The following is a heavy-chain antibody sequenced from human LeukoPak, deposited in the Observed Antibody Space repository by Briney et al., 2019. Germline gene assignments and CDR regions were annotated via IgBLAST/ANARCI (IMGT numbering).Heavy chain of an antibody. Sequence: PGGSLRLSCAASGFTFSSYWLHWVRQAPGKGLVWVSRINTDGSSTSYADSVKGRFTISRDNAKNTLYLQMNSLRAEDTAVYFCRYYDFWSGYYTGGDYWGQGTLVTVSS. D-gene: IGHD3-3*01. CDR2: INTDGSST. V-gene: IGHV3-74*01. J-gene: IGHJ4*02. CDR3: RYYDFWSGYYTGGDY. CDR1: GFTFSSYW.